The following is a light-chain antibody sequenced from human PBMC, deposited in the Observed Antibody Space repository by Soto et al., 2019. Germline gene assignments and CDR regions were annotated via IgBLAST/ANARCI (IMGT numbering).Light chain of an antibody. J-gene: IGKJ4*01. V-gene: IGKV1-33*01. Sequence: DIQMTQSPSSLSASVGDRVTITCQASRDITNYLNWYQQKPGKAPKLLIYDASNLETGVPSRFSGSGSGTDFTFTINSLQPEDIAIYYCQQYGNLPLTFGGGTKVDNK. CDR2: DAS. CDR3: QQYGNLPLT. CDR1: RDITNY.